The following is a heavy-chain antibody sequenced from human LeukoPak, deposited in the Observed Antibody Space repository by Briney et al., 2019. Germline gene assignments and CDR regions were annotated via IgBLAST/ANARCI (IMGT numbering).Heavy chain of an antibody. J-gene: IGHJ4*02. CDR1: GYTFTSYG. CDR3: AREVNGDYALDY. Sequence: ASVKVSCKASGYTFTSYGISWVRQAPGQGLEWVGWINPNSGDTNYAQRFQGRVTMTRDTSISTAYMELSRLSSDDTAVYYCAREVNGDYALDYWGQGTLVTVSS. D-gene: IGHD4-17*01. V-gene: IGHV1-2*02. CDR2: INPNSGDT.